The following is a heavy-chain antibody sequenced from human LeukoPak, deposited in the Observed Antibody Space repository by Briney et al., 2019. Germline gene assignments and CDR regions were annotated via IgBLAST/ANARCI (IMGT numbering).Heavy chain of an antibody. CDR2: IYTSGST. CDR3: ARPTTTVTIYDAFDI. D-gene: IGHD4-17*01. V-gene: IGHV4-4*07. Sequence: PSETLSLTCTVSGGSISSYYWSWIRQPAGKGLEWIGRIYTSGSTNYNPSLKSRVTMSVDTSKNQFSLKLSSVTAADTAVYYCARPTTTVTIYDAFDIWGQGTTVTVSS. CDR1: GGSISSYY. J-gene: IGHJ3*02.